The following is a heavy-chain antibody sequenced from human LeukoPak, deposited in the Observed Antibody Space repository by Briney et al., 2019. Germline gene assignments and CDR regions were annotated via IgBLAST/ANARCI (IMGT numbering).Heavy chain of an antibody. J-gene: IGHJ4*02. V-gene: IGHV4-59*08. Sequence: SETLSLTCTVSGGSISSYYWSWIRQPPGKGLEWIGYIYYSGSTNYNPSLKSRVTISVDTSKNQFSLKLSSVTAADTAVYYCARLSCSSTICPFDYWGQGTLVTVSS. D-gene: IGHD2-2*01. CDR2: IYYSGST. CDR3: ARLSCSSTICPFDY. CDR1: GGSISSYY.